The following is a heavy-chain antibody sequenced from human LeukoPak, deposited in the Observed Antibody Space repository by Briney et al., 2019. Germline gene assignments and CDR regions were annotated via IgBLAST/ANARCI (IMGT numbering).Heavy chain of an antibody. CDR3: ASGFRGQLGYFDY. CDR2: IHYSGST. J-gene: IGHJ4*02. Sequence: SETLSLTCTVSGDSLSSYYLSWIRQPPGKGLEWIGYIHYSGSTNYNPSLKSRVTISVDTSKNQFSLRLSSVTAADTALYYCASGFRGQLGYFDYWGQGTLVTVSS. CDR1: GDSLSSYY. V-gene: IGHV4-59*01. D-gene: IGHD1-1*01.